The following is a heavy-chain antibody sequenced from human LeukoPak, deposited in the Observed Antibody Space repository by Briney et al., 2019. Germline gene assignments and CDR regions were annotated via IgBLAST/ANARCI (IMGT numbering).Heavy chain of an antibody. CDR1: GFTFSSYA. J-gene: IGHJ4*02. CDR3: ATYQGSGTYFEY. D-gene: IGHD3-10*01. V-gene: IGHV3-23*01. CDR2: ISGSGGST. Sequence: GGSLRLSCAASGFTFSSYAMSWVRQAPGKGLEWVSAISGSGGSTYYADSVKGRFTISRDNSKNTVYLQMNSLRAQDTAVYYCATYQGSGTYFEYWGQGTLVTVSS.